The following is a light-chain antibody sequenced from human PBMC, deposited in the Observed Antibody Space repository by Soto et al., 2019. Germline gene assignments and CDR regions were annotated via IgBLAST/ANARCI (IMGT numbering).Light chain of an antibody. CDR2: SAS. CDR3: QQSYNTPT. Sequence: IKMYLSPSALSATVEDRVTITCRASQSIGNYLHWYQRKAGRAPKLLIYSASTLQSGVPSRFSGSVSGTDFTLTISGLQPEDFATYYCQQSYNTPTFGQVTKVDIK. J-gene: IGKJ1*01. V-gene: IGKV1-39*01. CDR1: QSIGNY.